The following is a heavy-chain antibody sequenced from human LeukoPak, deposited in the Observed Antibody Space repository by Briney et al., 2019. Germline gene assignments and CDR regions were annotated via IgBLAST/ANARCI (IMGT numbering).Heavy chain of an antibody. V-gene: IGHV3-30*18. Sequence: PGGSLRLSCAASGFTFSNYGMHWVRQAPGKGLEWVAVTSFDGSNKYYADSVQGRFTVSRDNSKNTLYLQMNSLRDEDTAVYYCAKRDIYGDFCLYWGQGTLVTVSS. CDR1: GFTFSNYG. D-gene: IGHD4-17*01. J-gene: IGHJ4*02. CDR2: TSFDGSNK. CDR3: AKRDIYGDFCLY.